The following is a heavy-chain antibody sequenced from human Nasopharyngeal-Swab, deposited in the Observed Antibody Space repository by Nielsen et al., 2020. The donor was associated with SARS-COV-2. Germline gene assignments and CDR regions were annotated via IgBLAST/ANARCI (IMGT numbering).Heavy chain of an antibody. V-gene: IGHV3-21*01. CDR2: ISSSNNYI. Sequence: GESLKISCAASGFTFSIYSMNWVRQAPGKGLEWVSSISSSNNYIYYEDSVKGRFTISRDNTKKSLYLQMNSLRAEDTAVYYCARVLGDYGDYWGQGTLVTVSS. CDR3: ARVLGDYGDY. CDR1: GFTFSIYS. J-gene: IGHJ4*02. D-gene: IGHD2-15*01.